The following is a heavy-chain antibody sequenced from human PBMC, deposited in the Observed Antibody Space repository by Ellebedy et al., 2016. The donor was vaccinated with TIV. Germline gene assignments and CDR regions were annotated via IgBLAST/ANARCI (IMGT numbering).Heavy chain of an antibody. J-gene: IGHJ4*02. CDR2: IYYSGNT. V-gene: IGHV4-30-4*01. Sequence: SEPLSLTXTVSGRSFRSGDYYWNWIRQSPGKGLAWIGYIYYSGNTYYNPSLKSRVSISLDTSKNQFSLNLSSVTAADTAVYYCTSGFLDWLLLQYWGQGAPVTVSS. CDR1: GRSFRSGDYY. D-gene: IGHD3-3*01. CDR3: TSGFLDWLLLQY.